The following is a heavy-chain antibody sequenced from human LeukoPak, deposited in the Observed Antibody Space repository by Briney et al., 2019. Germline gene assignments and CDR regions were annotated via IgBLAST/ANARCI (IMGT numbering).Heavy chain of an antibody. CDR3: AKDGVCSGYDYGGRFYYMDV. V-gene: IGHV3-23*01. D-gene: IGHD5-12*01. CDR1: GFTFSSYA. J-gene: IGHJ6*03. Sequence: GGSLRLSCAASGFTFSSYAMSWVRQAPGKGLEWVSGISGSGGSTYYADSVKGRFTISRDNSKNTLYLQMNSLRAEDTAVYYCAKDGVCSGYDYGGRFYYMDVWGKGTTVTVSS. CDR2: ISGSGGST.